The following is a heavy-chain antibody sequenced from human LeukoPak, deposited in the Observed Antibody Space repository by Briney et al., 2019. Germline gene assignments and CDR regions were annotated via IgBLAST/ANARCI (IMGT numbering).Heavy chain of an antibody. V-gene: IGHV1-18*01. Sequence: ASVKVSCKASGYTCTSNGISWVRQAPGQGLEWMGWISAYNGNTNYAQKLQGRVTMTTDTSTSTAYMELRSLRSDGTAVYYCARGSSSGPFDYWGQGTLVTVSS. CDR1: GYTCTSNG. J-gene: IGHJ4*02. CDR2: ISAYNGNT. CDR3: ARGSSSGPFDY. D-gene: IGHD6-13*01.